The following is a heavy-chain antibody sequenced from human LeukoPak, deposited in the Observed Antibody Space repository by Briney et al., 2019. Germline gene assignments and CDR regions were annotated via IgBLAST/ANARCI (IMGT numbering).Heavy chain of an antibody. CDR2: INPNSGGT. D-gene: IGHD6-19*01. V-gene: IGHV1-2*02. Sequence: ASVKVSCKASGYTFTGYYMHWVRQAPGQGLEWMGWINPNSGGTNYAQKFQGRVTMTRDTSISTAYMELSRLRSDDTAVYYCARDQAVVPYYHYGMDVWGQGTTVTVSS. CDR1: GYTFTGYY. CDR3: ARDQAVVPYYHYGMDV. J-gene: IGHJ6*02.